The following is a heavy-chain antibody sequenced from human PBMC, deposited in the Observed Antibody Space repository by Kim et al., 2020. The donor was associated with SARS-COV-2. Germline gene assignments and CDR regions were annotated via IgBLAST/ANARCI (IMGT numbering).Heavy chain of an antibody. D-gene: IGHD6-13*01. CDR1: GYTFTSYA. CDR3: ARDQGSSSWYNPYYYYYGMDV. J-gene: IGHJ6*02. Sequence: ASVKVSCKASGYTFTSYAMNWVRQAPGQGLEWMGWINTNTGNPTYAQGFTGRFVFSLDTSVSTAYLQISSLKAEDTAVYYCARDQGSSSWYNPYYYYYGMDVWGQGTTVTVSS. V-gene: IGHV7-4-1*02. CDR2: INTNTGNP.